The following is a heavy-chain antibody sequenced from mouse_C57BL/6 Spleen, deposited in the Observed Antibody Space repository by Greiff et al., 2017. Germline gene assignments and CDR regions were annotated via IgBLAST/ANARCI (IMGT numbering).Heavy chain of an antibody. CDR1: GFTFSDFY. J-gene: IGHJ4*01. CDR2: SRNKANDYTT. D-gene: IGHD2-5*01. V-gene: IGHV7-1*01. CDR3: ARGYSNYFAMDY. Sequence: EVKLMESGGGLVQSGRSLRLSCATSGFTFSDFYMEWVRQAPGTGLEWIAASRNKANDYTTEYSASVKGRFIVSRDTSQSILYLQMNALRAEDTAIYYCARGYSNYFAMDYWGQGTSVTVSS.